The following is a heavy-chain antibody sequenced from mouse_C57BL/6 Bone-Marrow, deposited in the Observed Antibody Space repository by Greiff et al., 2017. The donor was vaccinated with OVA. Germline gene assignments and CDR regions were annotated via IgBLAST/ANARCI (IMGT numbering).Heavy chain of an antibody. CDR1: GYAFTNYL. CDR3: ARWGLRRGRFCDY. J-gene: IGHJ2*01. Sequence: VQLQQSGAELVRPGTSVKVSCKASGYAFTNYLIEWVKQRPGQGLEWIGVINPGSGGTNYNEKFKGKATLTADKSSSTAYMQLSSLTSEDAAVYFCARWGLRRGRFCDYWGQGTTLTVSS. V-gene: IGHV1-54*01. D-gene: IGHD2-4*01. CDR2: INPGSGGT.